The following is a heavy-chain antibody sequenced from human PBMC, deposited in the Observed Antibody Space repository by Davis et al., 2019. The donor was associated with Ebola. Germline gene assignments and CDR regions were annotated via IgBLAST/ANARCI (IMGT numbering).Heavy chain of an antibody. CDR1: GFTFSSYG. D-gene: IGHD6-6*01. V-gene: IGHV3-43D*04. Sequence: LTCSASGFTFSSYGLHWVRQAPGKGLEWVSLISWDGGSTYYADSVKGRFTISRDNSKNSLYLQMNSLRADDSGIYYCVKRTSGSSGWDYWGQGTLVTVSS. CDR2: ISWDGGST. CDR3: VKRTSGSSGWDY. J-gene: IGHJ4*02.